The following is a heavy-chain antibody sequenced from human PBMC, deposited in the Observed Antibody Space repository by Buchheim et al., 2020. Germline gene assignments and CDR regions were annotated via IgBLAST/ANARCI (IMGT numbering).Heavy chain of an antibody. D-gene: IGHD3-10*01. Sequence: QVQLQQWGAGLLKPSETLSLTCAVYGGSFSGYYWSWIRQPPGTGLEWIGEINHSGSTNYNPSLKSRVTISVDTSKKQFSLKLSSVTAADTAVYYCAILRITRVRGVIRRPGMDVWGQGTT. CDR3: AILRITRVRGVIRRPGMDV. J-gene: IGHJ6*02. CDR2: INHSGST. CDR1: GGSFSGYY. V-gene: IGHV4-34*01.